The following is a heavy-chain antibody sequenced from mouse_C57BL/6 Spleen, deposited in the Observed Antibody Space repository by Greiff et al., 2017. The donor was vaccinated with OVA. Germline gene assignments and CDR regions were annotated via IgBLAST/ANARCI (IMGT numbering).Heavy chain of an antibody. CDR2: IYPGDGDT. Sequence: VQLKEPGPELVKPGASVKISCKASGYAFSSSWMNWVKQRPGQGLEWIGLIYPGDGDTHYNGQFKGKATLTAAKSSSTAYMQLSSLPFEDAAVYCWARSGYCGSSSHLDFEVWGTGTTVTVSS. V-gene: IGHV1-82*01. J-gene: IGHJ1*03. CDR1: GYAFSSSW. D-gene: IGHD1-1*01. CDR3: ARSGYCGSSSHLDFEV.